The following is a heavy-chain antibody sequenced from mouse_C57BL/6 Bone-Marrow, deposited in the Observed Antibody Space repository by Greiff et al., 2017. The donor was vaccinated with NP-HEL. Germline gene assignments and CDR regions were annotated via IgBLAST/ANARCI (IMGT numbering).Heavy chain of an antibody. Sequence: VQLQQSGPGLVQPSQSLSITCTVSGFSLTSYGVHWVRQSPGKGLEWLGVIWSGGSTDYNAAFISRLSISKDNSKSQVFFKMNRLQAEDTAIYYCARKRIYYDYDGAYWGQGTLVTVSA. CDR1: GFSLTSYG. D-gene: IGHD2-4*01. CDR3: ARKRIYYDYDGAY. V-gene: IGHV2-2*01. J-gene: IGHJ3*01. CDR2: IWSGGST.